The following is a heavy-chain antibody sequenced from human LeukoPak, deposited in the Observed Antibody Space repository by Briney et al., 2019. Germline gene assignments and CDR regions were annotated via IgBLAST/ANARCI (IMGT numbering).Heavy chain of an antibody. CDR2: IYHSGST. D-gene: IGHD4/OR15-4a*01. V-gene: IGHV4-4*02. J-gene: IGHJ3*02. CDR1: GGSVSSSNW. CDR3: VFRVPNTGWAYDI. Sequence: SETLSLTCAVSGGSVSSSNWWSWVRQPPGKGLEWIGEIYHSGSTTYNLSLQSRVTISVDKSKNQFSLNLNTVTAADTAVYYCVFRVPNTGWAYDIWGQGTMVTVSS.